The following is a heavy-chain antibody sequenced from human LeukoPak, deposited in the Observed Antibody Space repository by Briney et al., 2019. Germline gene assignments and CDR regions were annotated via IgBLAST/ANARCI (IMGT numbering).Heavy chain of an antibody. Sequence: SETLSLTCAVYGGSFSGYYWSWIRQPPGKGLEWIGEINHSGSTNYNPSLKSRVTISVDTSKNQFSLKLRSVTAANTAVYYCARLWFGELVTDSWGQGTLVTVSS. D-gene: IGHD3-10*01. J-gene: IGHJ4*02. CDR2: INHSGST. CDR3: ARLWFGELVTDS. CDR1: GGSFSGYY. V-gene: IGHV4-34*01.